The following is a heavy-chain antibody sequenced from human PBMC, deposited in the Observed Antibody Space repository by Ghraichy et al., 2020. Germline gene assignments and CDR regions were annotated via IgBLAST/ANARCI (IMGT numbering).Heavy chain of an antibody. V-gene: IGHV7-4-1*02. CDR1: GYTFTTYT. CDR3: ARDQGGNYDFWSGTYSY. Sequence: ASVKVSCKASGYTFTTYTMNWVRQAPGQGLEWMGLINTNTGNPTYAQGFTGRFVFSLDTSVSTAYLQITSLKAEDTALYYCARDQGGNYDFWSGTYSYWGQGTLVTVSS. D-gene: IGHD3-3*01. CDR2: INTNTGNP. J-gene: IGHJ4*02.